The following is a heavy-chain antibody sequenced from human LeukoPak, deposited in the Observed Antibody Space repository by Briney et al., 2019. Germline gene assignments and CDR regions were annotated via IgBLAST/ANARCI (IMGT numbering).Heavy chain of an antibody. J-gene: IGHJ4*02. CDR2: ISGSGGST. Sequence: GGSLRLSCAASGFTFSSYAMSWVRQAPGKGLEWVSGISGSGGSTYYADSVKGRFTISRDNSKNTLYLQMNNLRAEDTAVYYCAKDLYYDSSGSDYWGQGTLVTVSS. CDR1: GFTFSSYA. D-gene: IGHD3-22*01. CDR3: AKDLYYDSSGSDY. V-gene: IGHV3-23*01.